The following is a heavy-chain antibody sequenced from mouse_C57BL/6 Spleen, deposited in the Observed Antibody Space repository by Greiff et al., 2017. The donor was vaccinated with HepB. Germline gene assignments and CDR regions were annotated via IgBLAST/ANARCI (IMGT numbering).Heavy chain of an antibody. CDR2: INPNNGGT. CDR3: ARRPYYYGSSFYWYFDV. Sequence: EVQLQQSGPELVKPGASVKISCKASGYTFTDYYMNWVKQSHGKSLEWIGDINPNNGGTSYNQKFKGKATLTVDMSSSTAYMELRSLTSEDSAVYYCARRPYYYGSSFYWYFDVWGTGTTVTVSS. J-gene: IGHJ1*03. CDR1: GYTFTDYY. D-gene: IGHD1-1*01. V-gene: IGHV1-26*01.